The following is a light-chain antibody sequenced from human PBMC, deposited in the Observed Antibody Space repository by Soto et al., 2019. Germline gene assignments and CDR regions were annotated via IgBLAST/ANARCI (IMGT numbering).Light chain of an antibody. V-gene: IGKV3-15*01. CDR2: GAS. Sequence: EIVMTQSPATLSVSPGERATLSCRARQSVNIKLAWYQQKPGQAPRLLIYGASTRATGIPARFSGSGSGTEFTLTISSLQSEDFAVYYCQQYNNWPPTFGGGTKMEIK. J-gene: IGKJ4*01. CDR1: QSVNIK. CDR3: QQYNNWPPT.